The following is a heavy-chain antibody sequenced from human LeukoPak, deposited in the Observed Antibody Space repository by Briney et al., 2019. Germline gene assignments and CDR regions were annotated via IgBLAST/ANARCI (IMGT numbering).Heavy chain of an antibody. D-gene: IGHD3-22*01. CDR1: GFTFCDYV. CDR2: IRSKAYGGTT. Sequence: GGSLRLSCTASGFTFCDYVMSWVRQAPGKGLEWVGFIRSKAYGGTTKNAASVKGKFTISRDDSRSIAYLQMNSLKTEDTAVYYCTRRYNYDSSGYYYVRDAFDIWGQGTMVTVSS. V-gene: IGHV3-49*04. CDR3: TRRYNYDSSGYYYVRDAFDI. J-gene: IGHJ3*02.